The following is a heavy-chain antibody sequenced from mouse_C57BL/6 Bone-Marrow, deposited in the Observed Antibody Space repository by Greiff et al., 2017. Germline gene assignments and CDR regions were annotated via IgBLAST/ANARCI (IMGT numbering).Heavy chain of an antibody. CDR3: AILWLRRIWFAY. J-gene: IGHJ3*01. V-gene: IGHV5-2*01. Sequence: EVQGVESGGGLVQPGESLKLSCESNEYEFPSHDMSWVRKTPEKRLELVAAINSDGGSTYYPDTMERRFIISRDNTKKTLYLQMSSLRSEDTALYYCAILWLRRIWFAYWGQGTLVTVSA. CDR2: INSDGGST. D-gene: IGHD2-2*01. CDR1: EYEFPSHD.